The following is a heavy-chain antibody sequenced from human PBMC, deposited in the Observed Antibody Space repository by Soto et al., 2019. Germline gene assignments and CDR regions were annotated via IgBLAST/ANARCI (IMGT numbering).Heavy chain of an antibody. CDR2: ISSSSTI. D-gene: IGHD2-15*01. CDR3: ARDPAAWVAASVYYGMDV. CDR1: GFTFSSYS. V-gene: IGHV3-48*02. J-gene: IGHJ6*02. Sequence: GGSLRLSCAASGFTFSSYSMNWVRQAPGKGLEWVSYISSSSTIYYADSVKGRFTISRDNAKNSLYLQMNSLRDEDTAVYYCARDPAAWVAASVYYGMDVWGQGTTVTVSS.